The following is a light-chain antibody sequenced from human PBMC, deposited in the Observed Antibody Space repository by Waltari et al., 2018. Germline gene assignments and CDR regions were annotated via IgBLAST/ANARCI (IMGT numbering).Light chain of an antibody. CDR1: SGDLGAHNH. CDR3: CSYTTTLTYV. Sequence: SALTQSASVSGSPGQSIAISCPGTSGDLGAHNHVSWYQQYPGKAPKLMIYDVTKRPSGVSDRFSGSKSGNTASLTISGLQAEDEADYYCCSYTTTLTYVFGSGTKVTVL. V-gene: IGLV2-14*03. CDR2: DVT. J-gene: IGLJ1*01.